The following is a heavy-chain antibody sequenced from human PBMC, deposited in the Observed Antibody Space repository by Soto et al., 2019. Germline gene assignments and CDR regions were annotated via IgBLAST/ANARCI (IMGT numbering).Heavy chain of an antibody. D-gene: IGHD3-3*01. CDR1: GYTFTSYG. CDR2: ISAYNGNT. V-gene: IGHV1-18*01. CDR3: ARCGAEAYYYFWSGYYIDS. J-gene: IGHJ4*02. Sequence: QVQLVQSGAEVKKPGASVKVSCKASGYTFTSYGISWVRQAPGQGLEWMGWISAYNGNTNYAQKLQGRVTMTTDTXTSTAYMELRSLRSDATAVYYCARCGAEAYYYFWSGYYIDSWGQGTLVTVSS.